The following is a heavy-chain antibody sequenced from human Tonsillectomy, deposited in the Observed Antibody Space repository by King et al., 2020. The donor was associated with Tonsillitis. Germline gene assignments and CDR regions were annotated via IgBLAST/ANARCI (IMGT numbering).Heavy chain of an antibody. J-gene: IGHJ4*02. V-gene: IGHV4-61*02. CDR2: IYTSGSS. CDR3: ARGDSGDYVFDY. D-gene: IGHD4-17*01. CDR1: GGSITSADYY. Sequence: QLQESGPGLVKPSQTLSLTCTVSGGSITSADYYWSWIRQPAGKGREWIGRIYTSGSSNYNPSLKSRVSMPVDTSKNQFSLKPTSVTAADTAVYYCARGDSGDYVFDYWGQGTLVTVSS.